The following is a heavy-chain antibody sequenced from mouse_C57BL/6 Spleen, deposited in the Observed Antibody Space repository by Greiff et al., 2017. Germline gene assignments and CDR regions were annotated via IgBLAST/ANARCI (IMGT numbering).Heavy chain of an antibody. Sequence: VQVVESDAELVKPGASVKISCKVSGYTFTDHTIHWMKQRPEQGLEWIGYIYPRDGSTKYNEKFKGKATLTADKSSSTAYMQLNSLTSEDSAVYFCARGARYYDYDGGFDYWGQGTTLTVSS. J-gene: IGHJ2*01. CDR2: IYPRDGST. CDR3: ARGARYYDYDGGFDY. CDR1: GYTFTDHT. D-gene: IGHD2-4*01. V-gene: IGHV1-78*01.